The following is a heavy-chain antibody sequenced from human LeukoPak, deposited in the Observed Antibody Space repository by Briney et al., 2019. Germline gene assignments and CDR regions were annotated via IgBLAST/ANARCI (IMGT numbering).Heavy chain of an antibody. V-gene: IGHV3-23*01. Sequence: GGSLRLSCAASGFTFRSYAMSWVRQAPGKGLEWVSLISDSGGSTYYADSVKGRFTISRDNSKNTLYLQMNSLRTEDTAVYYCAKERVTTTTFDYWGQGTLVTASS. CDR1: GFTFRSYA. CDR2: ISDSGGST. J-gene: IGHJ4*02. D-gene: IGHD4-11*01. CDR3: AKERVTTTTFDY.